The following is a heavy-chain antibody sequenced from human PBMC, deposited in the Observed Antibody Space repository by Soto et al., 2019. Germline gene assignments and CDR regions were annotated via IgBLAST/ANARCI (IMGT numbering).Heavy chain of an antibody. J-gene: IGHJ4*02. Sequence: WTWIRQPPGKGLEWVGSLFYGGTTDYNPSLKSRLTMSLDTSKNHFSLKLRSVNAADTAVYYCARHRGPAPVYWGQGTLVTASS. D-gene: IGHD3-10*01. V-gene: IGHV4-39*01. CDR2: LFYGGTT. CDR3: ARHRGPAPVY.